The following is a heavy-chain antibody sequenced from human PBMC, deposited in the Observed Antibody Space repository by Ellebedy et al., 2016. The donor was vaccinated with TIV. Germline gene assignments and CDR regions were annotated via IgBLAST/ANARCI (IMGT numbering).Heavy chain of an antibody. CDR3: AREEGGYGPVGY. Sequence: AASVKVSCKASGYTFTSYGISWVRQAPGQGLEWMGWISAYNANTNYAQNLQGRVTMTTGTSTSTAYMELRSLRTDDTAVYYCAREEGGYGPVGYWGQGTLVTVSS. J-gene: IGHJ4*02. V-gene: IGHV1-18*04. CDR1: GYTFTSYG. D-gene: IGHD5-18*01. CDR2: ISAYNANT.